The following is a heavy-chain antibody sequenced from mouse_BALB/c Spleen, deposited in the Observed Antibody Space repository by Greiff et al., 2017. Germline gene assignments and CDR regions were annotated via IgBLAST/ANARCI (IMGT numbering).Heavy chain of an antibody. Sequence: QVQLQQPGAELVKPGASVKLSCKASGYTFTSYWMHWVKQRPGQGLEWIGEIDPSDSYTNYNQKFKGKATLTVDKSSSTAYMQLSSLTSEDTAVYYCARKGGDYWGQGTTLTVSS. V-gene: IGHV1-69*02. CDR1: GYTFTSYW. J-gene: IGHJ2*01. CDR2: IDPSDSYT. CDR3: ARKGGDY.